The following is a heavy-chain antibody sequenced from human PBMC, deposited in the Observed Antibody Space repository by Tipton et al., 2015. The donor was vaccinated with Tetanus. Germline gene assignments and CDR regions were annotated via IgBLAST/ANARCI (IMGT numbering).Heavy chain of an antibody. CDR2: ISVRGRHT. Sequence: SLRLSCAASGFTFSNYAMAWVRQAPGKGLEWGSGISVRGRHTYYADPVKGRFSISRDNSKNTVYLQMNSLRDEDTAVYYCGKQIGGRWVVDHWAQGALVSVSS. CDR3: GKQIGGRWVVDH. J-gene: IGHJ4*02. V-gene: IGHV3-23*01. D-gene: IGHD4-23*01. CDR1: GFTFSNYA.